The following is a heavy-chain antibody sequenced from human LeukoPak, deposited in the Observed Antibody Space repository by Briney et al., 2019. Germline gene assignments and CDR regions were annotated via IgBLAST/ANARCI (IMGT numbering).Heavy chain of an antibody. Sequence: GSLRLSCAASGFTFSNAWMSWVRQAPGKGLEWIGEINHSGSTNYNPSLKSRVTISVDTSKNQFSLKLSSVTAADTAVYYCAIRKRGYSYGQYYYYYYMDVWGKGTTVTVSS. CDR2: INHSGST. J-gene: IGHJ6*03. CDR1: GFTFSNAW. D-gene: IGHD5-18*01. V-gene: IGHV4-34*08. CDR3: AIRKRGYSYGQYYYYYYMDV.